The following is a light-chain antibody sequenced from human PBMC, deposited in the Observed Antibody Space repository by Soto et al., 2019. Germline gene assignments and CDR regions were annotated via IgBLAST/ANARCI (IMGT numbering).Light chain of an antibody. V-gene: IGLV2-14*01. CDR2: EVS. Sequence: QSVLSQAPSASGTPGQGVTISCSGSNSNIGSNSVSWYQQHPGQAPKLLIYEVSNRPSGVSHRFSGYKSGNTASLSISGLQAEEEADYYCYSFTSGNTLYVFGTGTKV. J-gene: IGLJ1*01. CDR3: YSFTSGNTLYV. CDR1: NSNIGSNS.